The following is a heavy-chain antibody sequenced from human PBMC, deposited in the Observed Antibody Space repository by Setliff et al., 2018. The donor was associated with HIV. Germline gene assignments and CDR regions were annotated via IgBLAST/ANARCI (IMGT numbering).Heavy chain of an antibody. CDR3: ARDHHGARRDYYYYYMDV. V-gene: IGHV4-59*01. CDR2: VSYSGST. Sequence: PSETLSLTCNVSGGSISTYYWSWIRQPPGKGLEWLGYVSYSGSTNFNPSLASRLAMALDMSKNHFSLKPSSVTAADTAVYYWARDHHGARRDYYYYYMDVWGKGTTVTVSS. J-gene: IGHJ6*03. CDR1: GGSISTYY.